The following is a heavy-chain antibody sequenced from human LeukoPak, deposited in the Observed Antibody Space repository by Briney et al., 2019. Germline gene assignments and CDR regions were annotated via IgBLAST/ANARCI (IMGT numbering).Heavy chain of an antibody. D-gene: IGHD2-15*01. Sequence: ASVTLSCTGSGSTFTIYGISWVRHAPGPGHEWKGWTSTYNGNTNYAQKLQGRVTMTTDTSTSTAYMELRSLRSDDTAVYYCARDAEEDIVVVVAATLFDYWGQGTLVTVSS. J-gene: IGHJ4*02. CDR1: GSTFTIYG. V-gene: IGHV1-18*01. CDR3: ARDAEEDIVVVVAATLFDY. CDR2: TSTYNGNT.